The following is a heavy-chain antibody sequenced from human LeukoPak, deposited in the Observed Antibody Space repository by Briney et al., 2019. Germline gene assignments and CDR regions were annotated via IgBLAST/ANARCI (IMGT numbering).Heavy chain of an antibody. Sequence: ASVKVSCKASGYTFTSYGLSWVRQAPGQGLEWMGWISTYNDNTHYAQKFQGRVTMTTDTSTSTAYMELGSLRSDDTAVYYCARETPYYYDSSGYYARGSYFDYWGQGTLVTVSS. CDR3: ARETPYYYDSSGYYARGSYFDY. D-gene: IGHD3-22*01. J-gene: IGHJ4*02. CDR1: GYTFTSYG. CDR2: ISTYNDNT. V-gene: IGHV1-18*01.